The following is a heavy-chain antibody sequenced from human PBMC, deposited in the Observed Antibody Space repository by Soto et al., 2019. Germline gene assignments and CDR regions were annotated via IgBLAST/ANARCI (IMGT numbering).Heavy chain of an antibody. V-gene: IGHV3-21*01. J-gene: IGHJ5*02. D-gene: IGHD1-26*01. CDR3: ARDRGGSSPYVRFDP. Sequence: GGSLRLSCAASGFTFSSYSMNWVRQAPGKGLEWVSSISSSSSYIYYADSVKGRFTISRDNAKNSLYLQVNSLRAEDTAVYYCARDRGGSSPYVRFDPWGQGTLVTVSS. CDR1: GFTFSSYS. CDR2: ISSSSSYI.